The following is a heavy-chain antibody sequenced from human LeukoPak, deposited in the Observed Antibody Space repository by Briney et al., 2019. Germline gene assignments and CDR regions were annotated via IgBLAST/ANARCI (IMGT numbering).Heavy chain of an antibody. CDR3: AKSGVVVTATRAFDI. CDR1: GVTFSSYG. Sequence: GRSLRLSCAASGVTFSSYGMHWVRQAPGKGLEWVAVIWYDGSNKYYADSVKGRFTISRDNAKNSLYLQMNSLRAEDTALYYCAKSGVVVTATRAFDIWGQGTMVTVSS. V-gene: IGHV3-33*03. J-gene: IGHJ3*02. CDR2: IWYDGSNK. D-gene: IGHD2-21*02.